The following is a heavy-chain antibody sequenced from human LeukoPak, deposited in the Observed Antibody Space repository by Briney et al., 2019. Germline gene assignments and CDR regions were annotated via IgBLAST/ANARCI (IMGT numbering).Heavy chain of an antibody. CDR3: ARLLDNDSSGDPDTFDV. J-gene: IGHJ3*01. CDR1: GGSMSSHY. CDR2: KSYSGRT. Sequence: SETLSLTCTVSGGSMSSHYWSWIRQSPGKGLEWIGYKSYSGRTYYKPSLRSRVTISVDTSKNHFSLSLTSVTAADAAVYYCARLLDNDSSGDPDTFDVWGQGTMVTVSS. D-gene: IGHD3-22*01. V-gene: IGHV4-59*11.